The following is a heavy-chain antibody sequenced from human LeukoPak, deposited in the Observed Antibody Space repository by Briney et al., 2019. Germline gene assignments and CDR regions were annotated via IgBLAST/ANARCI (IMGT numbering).Heavy chain of an antibody. CDR1: GGSISSSSYY. D-gene: IGHD3-9*01. Sequence: PSETLSLTCTVSGGSISSSSYYWGWIRQPPGKGLEWIGSIYYSGSTYHSPSLKSRVTISVDTSKNQFSLKLSSVTAADTAVYYCASLFDSVSRRLNYFDYWGQGTLVTVSS. V-gene: IGHV4-39*01. CDR2: IYYSGST. CDR3: ASLFDSVSRRLNYFDY. J-gene: IGHJ4*02.